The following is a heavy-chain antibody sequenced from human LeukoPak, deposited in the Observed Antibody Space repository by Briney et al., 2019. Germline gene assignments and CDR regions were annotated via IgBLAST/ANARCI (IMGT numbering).Heavy chain of an antibody. J-gene: IGHJ4*02. V-gene: IGHV3-23*01. CDR3: AKDIYGDYGGLDY. Sequence: GGSLRLSCAASGFTFSTYAMNWVRQAPGKGLERVSTIINSGGSTYYADSVKGRFTISRDNSKNTLYLQMNSLRAEDTAVYYCAKDIYGDYGGLDYWGQGTLVTVSS. D-gene: IGHD4-17*01. CDR2: IINSGGST. CDR1: GFTFSTYA.